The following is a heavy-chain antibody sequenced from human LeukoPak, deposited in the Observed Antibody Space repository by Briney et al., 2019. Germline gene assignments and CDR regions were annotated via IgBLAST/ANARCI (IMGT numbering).Heavy chain of an antibody. D-gene: IGHD3-3*01. CDR3: ARRSFLVGNRHYYMDV. Sequence: GESLKISCKGSGYSFTSYWIGWVRQLPGKGLEWMGIIYPGDSDTRYSPSFQGQVTISADKSISTAYLQWSSLKASDTAMYYCARRSFLVGNRHYYMDVWGKGTTVTVSS. CDR2: IYPGDSDT. CDR1: GYSFTSYW. V-gene: IGHV5-51*01. J-gene: IGHJ6*03.